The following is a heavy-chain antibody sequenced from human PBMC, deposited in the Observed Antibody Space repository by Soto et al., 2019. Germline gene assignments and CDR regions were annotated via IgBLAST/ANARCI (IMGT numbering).Heavy chain of an antibody. CDR2: ISYDGIKK. J-gene: IGHJ6*02. CDR3: AKDRYGGNPDDDSGMDV. Sequence: QVQLVESGGGVVQPGRSLRLSCTASGFTFSNYGMHWVRQAPGKGLEWVAVISYDGIKKNYADSVKGRFTISRDNSKNXXYLQMNSLRAEDTAVYYCAKDRYGGNPDDDSGMDVWGQGTTVTVSS. D-gene: IGHD2-15*01. CDR1: GFTFSNYG. V-gene: IGHV3-30*18.